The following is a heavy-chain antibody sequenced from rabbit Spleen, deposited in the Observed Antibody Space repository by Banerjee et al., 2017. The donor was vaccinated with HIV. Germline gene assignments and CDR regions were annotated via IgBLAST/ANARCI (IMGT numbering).Heavy chain of an antibody. D-gene: IGHD8-1*01. J-gene: IGHJ6*01. CDR3: ARDTGSSFSSYGMDL. CDR1: GVSFSNDHY. Sequence: QSLEESGGDLVKPGASLTLTCTASGVSFSNDHYMCWVRQAPGKGLEWIGIIDVGAGSTDYASWVNGRFTISSDNAQNTVDLQMSGLTAADTATYFCARDTGSSFSSYGMDLWGPGTLVTVS. CDR2: IDVGAGST. V-gene: IGHV1S40*01.